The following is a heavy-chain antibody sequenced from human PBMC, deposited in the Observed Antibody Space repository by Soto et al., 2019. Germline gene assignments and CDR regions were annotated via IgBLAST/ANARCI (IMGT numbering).Heavy chain of an antibody. V-gene: IGHV1-3*01. D-gene: IGHD6-13*01. CDR3: VRESGAAAEGGMDV. Sequence: ASVKVSCKASGYTFTSYAMHWVRQAPGQRLEWMGWINAGNGNTKYSQKFQGRVTITRDTSASTAYMELSSLRSEDTAVYYCVRESGAAAEGGMDVWGPGTTVTVSS. CDR2: INAGNGNT. J-gene: IGHJ6*02. CDR1: GYTFTSYA.